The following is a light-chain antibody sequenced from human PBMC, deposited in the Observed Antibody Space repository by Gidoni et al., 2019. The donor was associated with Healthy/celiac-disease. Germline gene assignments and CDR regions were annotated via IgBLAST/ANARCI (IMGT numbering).Light chain of an antibody. V-gene: IGLV3-1*01. CDR3: QAWDSSTDV. J-gene: IGLJ1*01. CDR1: QLGDKY. Sequence: SYELTQPPSVSVAPGQTASITCSGDQLGDKYACWYQQKPGQSPVLVIYKDSKRPLGIPQRFSGSNSGNTATLTISGTQAMDEADYYCQAWDSSTDVFGTGTQVTVL. CDR2: KDS.